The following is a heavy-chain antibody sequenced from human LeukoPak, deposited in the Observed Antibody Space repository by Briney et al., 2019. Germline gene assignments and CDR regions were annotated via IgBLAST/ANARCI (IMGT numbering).Heavy chain of an antibody. V-gene: IGHV3-7*01. CDR3: YDTSGH. D-gene: IGHD3-22*01. J-gene: IGHJ4*02. Sequence: GGSLRLSCVASGFSFNTYSMSWVRQAPGKGLEWVASIKQDGSEKYYLDSVKGRFTMSRDSAKNSLYLQMSSLRAEDTAVYCCYDTSGHWGQGTLVTVSS. CDR1: GFSFNTYS. CDR2: IKQDGSEK.